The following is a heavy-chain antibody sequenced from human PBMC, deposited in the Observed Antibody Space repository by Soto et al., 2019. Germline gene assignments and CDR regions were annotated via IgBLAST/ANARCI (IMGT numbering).Heavy chain of an antibody. CDR3: ARGRTVRNYADDSSDYFYFFDY. V-gene: IGHV4-59*01. J-gene: IGHJ4*02. D-gene: IGHD3-22*01. CDR2: VYYTGST. CDR1: GDSISTFY. Sequence: SETLSLTCTVSGDSISTFYWGWMRQSPGKELEWIGYVYYTGSTNYNPSLKGRVTISVDRSKNQFSLKLTSANAADTAVYYCARGRTVRNYADDSSDYFYFFDYWGQGTQVTVSS.